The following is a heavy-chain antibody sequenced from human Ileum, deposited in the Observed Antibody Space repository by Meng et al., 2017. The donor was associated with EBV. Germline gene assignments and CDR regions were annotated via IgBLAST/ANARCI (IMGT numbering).Heavy chain of an antibody. CDR1: GGSISSSNW. CDR3: ARVGQWLPIDY. V-gene: IGHV4-4*02. D-gene: IGHD6-19*01. CDR2: IYHSGST. Sequence: QWQLQESAPGLVKPAGTLSLTCAVSGGSISSSNWWSWVRQPPGKGLEWIGEIYHSGSTNYNPSLKSRVTMSVDKSKNQFSLNLSSVTAADTAVYYCARVGQWLPIDYWGQGTLVTVSS. J-gene: IGHJ4*02.